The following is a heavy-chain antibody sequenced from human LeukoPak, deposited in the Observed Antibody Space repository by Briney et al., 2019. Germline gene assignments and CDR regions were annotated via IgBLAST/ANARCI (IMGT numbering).Heavy chain of an antibody. Sequence: GGSLRLSCAASGFTFSTYAMSWVRQAPGKGLEWVSAISGSGGSTYYADSVKGRFTISRDNSKNTLYLQMNSLRAEDTAVYYCAKDREYSSSLFDYWGQGTLVTVSS. CDR1: GFTFSTYA. V-gene: IGHV3-23*01. J-gene: IGHJ4*02. CDR3: AKDREYSSSLFDY. CDR2: ISGSGGST. D-gene: IGHD6-13*01.